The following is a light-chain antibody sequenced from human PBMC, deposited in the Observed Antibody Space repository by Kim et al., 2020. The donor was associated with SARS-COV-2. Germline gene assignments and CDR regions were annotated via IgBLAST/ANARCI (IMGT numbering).Light chain of an antibody. CDR3: GTWDNSLSAWV. V-gene: IGLV1-51*01. CDR1: SSNIGNNY. J-gene: IGLJ3*02. Sequence: GQQVTISCSGSSSNIGNNYVSWYQQFPGTVPKVLIYDNNKRPSGIPDRFSGSKSGTSATLGITGLRTGDEADYYCGTWDNSLSAWVFGGGTQLTVL. CDR2: DNN.